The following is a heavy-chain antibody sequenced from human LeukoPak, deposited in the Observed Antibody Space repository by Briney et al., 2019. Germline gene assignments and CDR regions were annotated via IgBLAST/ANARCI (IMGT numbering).Heavy chain of an antibody. D-gene: IGHD6-13*01. CDR2: IYPGDSDT. Sequence: GESLKISCKGSGYSFTSYWIGWVRQMPGKGLEWMGIIYPGDSDTRYSPSFQGQVTISADKSISTAYLQWSSLKASDTAMYYCARRRTGYSSSWPKGWFDPWGQGTLVTVSS. CDR1: GYSFTSYW. J-gene: IGHJ5*02. V-gene: IGHV5-51*01. CDR3: ARRRTGYSSSWPKGWFDP.